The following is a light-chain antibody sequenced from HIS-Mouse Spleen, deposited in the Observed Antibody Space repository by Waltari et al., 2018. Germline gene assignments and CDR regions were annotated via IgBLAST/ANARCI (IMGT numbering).Light chain of an antibody. CDR3: CSYAGSYTFWV. Sequence: QSALTQPRSVSWSPGQSVTISCTGTISDVGGYNYVSWYQQLPAKAPKLMIYDVSKRPSGVPDRFSGSKSGNTASLTISGLQAEDEADYYCCSYAGSYTFWVFGGGTKLTVL. J-gene: IGLJ3*02. V-gene: IGLV2-11*01. CDR1: ISDVGGYNY. CDR2: DVS.